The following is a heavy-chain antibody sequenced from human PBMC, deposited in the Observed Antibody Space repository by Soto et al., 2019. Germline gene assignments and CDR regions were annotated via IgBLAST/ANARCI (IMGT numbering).Heavy chain of an antibody. J-gene: IGHJ5*02. Sequence: ASVKVSCKASGYTFTNYGISWVRQAPGQGLEWMGWISAYNGNTNYAQKLQGRVTMTTDTSTSTAYMELRTLRSDDTAVYYCVRIVGADRRWFDPWGQGTLVTVSS. CDR2: ISAYNGNT. V-gene: IGHV1-18*01. CDR1: GYTFTNYG. CDR3: VRIVGADRRWFDP. D-gene: IGHD1-26*01.